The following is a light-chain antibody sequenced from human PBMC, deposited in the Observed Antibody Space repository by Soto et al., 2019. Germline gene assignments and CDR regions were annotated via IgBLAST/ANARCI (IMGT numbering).Light chain of an antibody. V-gene: IGLV1-44*01. Sequence: QSVLTQPPSASGTPGQRVTISCSGSSSNIGSDTVHWFQQVPGTAPKLLIYRTNQRPSGVPDRFSGSKSGTSASLAISGLQSEDEADYYCCSYAGTYSPVLGGGTKLTVL. J-gene: IGLJ2*01. CDR2: RTN. CDR3: CSYAGTYSPV. CDR1: SSNIGSDT.